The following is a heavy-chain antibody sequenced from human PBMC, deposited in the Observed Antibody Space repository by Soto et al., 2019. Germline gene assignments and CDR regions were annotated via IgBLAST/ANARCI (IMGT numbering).Heavy chain of an antibody. V-gene: IGHV3-15*01. Sequence: EVQLVESGGGLVKPGGSLRLSCAASGFDFSKAWMSWVRQAPGKGLEWVGRLMSKTDGRTTVYAAPVKGRFTISRDDSKNTLYLQMSSLNTEDTAVYYCAAGTGRTDLDYWGQGTLVTVSS. J-gene: IGHJ4*02. CDR3: AAGTGRTDLDY. CDR2: LMSKTDGRTT. CDR1: GFDFSKAW. D-gene: IGHD2-2*01.